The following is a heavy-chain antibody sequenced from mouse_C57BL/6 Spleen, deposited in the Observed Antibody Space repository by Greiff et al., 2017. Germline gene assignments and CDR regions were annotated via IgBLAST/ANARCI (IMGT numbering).Heavy chain of an antibody. J-gene: IGHJ4*01. CDR1: GYAFSSSW. CDR2: IYPGDGDT. CDR3: ARRLSYAMDY. Sequence: VQLQQSGPELVKPGASVKISCKASGYAFSSSWMNWVKQRPGKGLEWIGRIYPGDGDTNYNGKFKGKATLTADKSSSKAYMQLSSLTSEDSAVYFCARRLSYAMDYWGQGTSVTVSS. V-gene: IGHV1-82*01. D-gene: IGHD1-2*01.